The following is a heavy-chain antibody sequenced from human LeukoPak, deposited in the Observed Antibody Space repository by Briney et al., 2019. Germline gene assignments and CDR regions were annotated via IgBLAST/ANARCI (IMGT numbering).Heavy chain of an antibody. D-gene: IGHD2-8*01. CDR3: AKTNGYFDQ. V-gene: IGHV3-23*01. CDR2: ISGSGETT. J-gene: IGHJ4*02. CDR1: GFTFCSYG. Sequence: PGGSLRLSCAASGFTFCSYGMTWLRQTPAKGPEWVSAISGSGETTYYSDSVKGRFTISRDNSKNTLFLQMNSLRVEDAAMYYCAKTNGYFDQWGQGTLVAVSS.